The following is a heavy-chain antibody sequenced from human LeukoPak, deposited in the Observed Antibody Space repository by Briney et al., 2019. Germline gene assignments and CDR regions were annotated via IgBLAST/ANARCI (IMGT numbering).Heavy chain of an antibody. CDR3: ATLWFGELLSSYFDY. J-gene: IGHJ4*02. D-gene: IGHD3-10*01. V-gene: IGHV1-69*13. CDR2: IIPIFGTA. Sequence: SVKVSCKASGGTFSSYAISWVRQAPGQGLEWMGGIIPIFGTANYAQKFQGRVTITADESTSTAYMELSSLRSEDTAVYYCATLWFGELLSSYFDYWGQGTLVTVSS. CDR1: GGTFSSYA.